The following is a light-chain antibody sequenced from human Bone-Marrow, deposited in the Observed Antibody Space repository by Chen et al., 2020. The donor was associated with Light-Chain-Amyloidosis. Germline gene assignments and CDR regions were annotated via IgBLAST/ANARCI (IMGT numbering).Light chain of an antibody. CDR2: GAS. CDR1: QSVGSSY. Sequence: EIVLTQSPGTLSLSPGERATLSCRASQSVGSSYLAWYQQKPGQAPRLLIYGASSRATGIPDRFSGGGSGTDFTLTIRRLEPEDFAVYYCQQYGSSPPATFGQGTKVEIK. CDR3: QQYGSSPPAT. J-gene: IGKJ1*01. V-gene: IGKV3-20*01.